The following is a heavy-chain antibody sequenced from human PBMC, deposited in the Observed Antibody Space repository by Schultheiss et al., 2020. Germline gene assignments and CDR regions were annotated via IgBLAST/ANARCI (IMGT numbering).Heavy chain of an antibody. CDR3: ARSRYSYGLGYYP. D-gene: IGHD5-18*01. J-gene: IGHJ5*02. V-gene: IGHV4-4*02. CDR1: GGSISSSNW. Sequence: SATLSLTCAVSGGSISSSNWWSWVRQPPGKGLEWKVDIYHSGITNYNPSLKSRVTISVDTAKNQFSLKLSSVTAADTAVYYCARSRYSYGLGYYPWGQGTLVTGSA. CDR2: IYHSGIT.